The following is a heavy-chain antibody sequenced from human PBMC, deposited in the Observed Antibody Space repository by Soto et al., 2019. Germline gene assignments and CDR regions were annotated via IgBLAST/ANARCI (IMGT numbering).Heavy chain of an antibody. CDR3: ACTRKWLPFDN. J-gene: IGHJ4*02. CDR1: GGSVSSYH. Sequence: QVQLQESGPGLVKPSETLSLICSVSGGSVSSYHCSWIRQSPGKGLEWIGWIGYVRNVGGTHYNPSLTSRVTMTEDTSKNQFSLRLSSVTAADTALYYCACTRKWLPFDNWGQGILVTVSS. CDR2: IGYVRNVGGT. D-gene: IGHD3-22*01. V-gene: IGHV4-4*09.